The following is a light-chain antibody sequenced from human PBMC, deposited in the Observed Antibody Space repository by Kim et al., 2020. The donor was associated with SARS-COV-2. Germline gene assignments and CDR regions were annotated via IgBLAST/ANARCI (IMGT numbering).Light chain of an antibody. J-gene: IGLJ1*01. CDR2: EVT. Sequence: SVTISCSGTSSDCGGYGGYTYVSWYQQHPGKAPKLIIYEVTKRPSGVPNRFSGSKSGNTASLTVSGLQAEDEADYYCTTHANNNYIFGTGTKVTVL. CDR3: TTHANNNYI. CDR1: SSDCGGYGGYTY. V-gene: IGLV2-8*01.